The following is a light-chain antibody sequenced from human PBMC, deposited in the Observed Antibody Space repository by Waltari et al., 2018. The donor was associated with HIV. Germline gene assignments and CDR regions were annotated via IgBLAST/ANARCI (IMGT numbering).Light chain of an antibody. CDR3: SSYSARGFVV. CDR2: EVY. CDR1: TSDISDFNF. V-gene: IGLV2-14*01. Sequence: HSALTQPASVSGSPGQSITIYCTGPTSDISDFNFVSWYQQSPGRPPKLIIFEVYSRPSGISDRFSGSKSGVTASLTISALRAEDEADYFCSSYSARGFVVFGGGTKVTVL. J-gene: IGLJ3*02.